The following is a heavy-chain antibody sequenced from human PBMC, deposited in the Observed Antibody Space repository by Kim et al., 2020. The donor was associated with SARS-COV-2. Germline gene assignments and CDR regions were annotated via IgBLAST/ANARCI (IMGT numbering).Heavy chain of an antibody. CDR2: ISTDGGHE. D-gene: IGHD2-15*01. CDR3: ARDIGDCSSGLCYSDYIDY. CDR1: GFPFSHSG. J-gene: IGHJ4*02. V-gene: IGHV3-30*12. Sequence: GGSLRLSCVMSGFPFSHSGMHWVRQAPGKGLEWVAMISTDGGHENHGDSVKGRFTISRDNSQSTLYLQMNSLRAEDTAVYFCARDIGDCSSGLCYSDYIDYWGQGTLVTVSS.